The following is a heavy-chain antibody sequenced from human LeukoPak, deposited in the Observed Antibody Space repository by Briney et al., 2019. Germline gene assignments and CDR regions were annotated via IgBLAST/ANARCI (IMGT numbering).Heavy chain of an antibody. CDR2: IYYSGST. CDR3: ARAFDSSGYLVPLDY. Sequence: SETLSLTCTVSGGSVSSGSYYWSWIRQPPGKGLEWIGYIYYSGSTKYNPSLKSRVTISVDTSKNQFSLRLSSVTAADTAVYYCARAFDSSGYLVPLDYWGQGTLVTVSS. V-gene: IGHV4-61*01. D-gene: IGHD3-22*01. CDR1: GGSVSSGSYY. J-gene: IGHJ4*02.